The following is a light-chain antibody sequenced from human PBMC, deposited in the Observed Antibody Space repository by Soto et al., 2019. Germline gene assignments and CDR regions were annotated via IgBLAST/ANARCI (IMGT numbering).Light chain of an antibody. CDR3: QQCNNWPYT. CDR1: QSVYSY. V-gene: IGKV3-11*01. J-gene: IGKJ2*01. CDR2: DAS. Sequence: EIVLTQSPPTLSLSPGERATLSCRASQSVYSYLAWYQQKPGQAPRLLIYDASNRATGIPARFSGSGSGTDFNLTIRSLEPEDFAVYYCQQCNNWPYTFGQGTKLEIK.